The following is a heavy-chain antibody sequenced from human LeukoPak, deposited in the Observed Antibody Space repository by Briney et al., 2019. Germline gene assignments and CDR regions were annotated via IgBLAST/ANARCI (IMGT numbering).Heavy chain of an antibody. J-gene: IGHJ4*02. CDR2: ISAYNGNT. Sequence: GASVKVSCKASGYTFTSYGISWVRQAPGQGLEWMGWISAYNGNTNYAQKFQGRGTMTRDTAISTAYMELSRLRSADTAVYYCARDYCSSTSCLFAYWGQGTLVTVSS. CDR1: GYTFTSYG. D-gene: IGHD2-2*01. CDR3: ARDYCSSTSCLFAY. V-gene: IGHV1-18*01.